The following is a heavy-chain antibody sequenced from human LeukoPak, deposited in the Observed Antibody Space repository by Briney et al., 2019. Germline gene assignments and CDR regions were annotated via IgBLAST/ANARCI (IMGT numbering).Heavy chain of an antibody. J-gene: IGHJ4*02. V-gene: IGHV3-30*02. Sequence: GGTLRLSCAASGFTFSSYAMTWVRRAPGKGLEWVAFIRYDGSNKYYADSVKGRFTISRDNSKNTLYLQMNSLRAEDTAVYYCAKDHRAYCGGDCVDFDYWGQGTLVTVSS. CDR3: AKDHRAYCGGDCVDFDY. CDR1: GFTFSSYA. D-gene: IGHD2-21*02. CDR2: IRYDGSNK.